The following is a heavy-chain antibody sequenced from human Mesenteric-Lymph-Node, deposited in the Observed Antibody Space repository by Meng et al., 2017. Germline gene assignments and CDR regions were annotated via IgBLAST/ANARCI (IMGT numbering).Heavy chain of an antibody. Sequence: GESLKISCAASGFTFSYDYMHWVRQAPGKGLQWVSRINSDGSTTGYADSVKGRFTISRDNAQNTVYLQMNSLRAEDTAIYYCARDGYGSIDYWGQGTLVTVSS. J-gene: IGHJ4*02. CDR1: GFTFSYDY. CDR2: INSDGSTT. V-gene: IGHV3-74*01. CDR3: ARDGYGSIDY. D-gene: IGHD3-10*01.